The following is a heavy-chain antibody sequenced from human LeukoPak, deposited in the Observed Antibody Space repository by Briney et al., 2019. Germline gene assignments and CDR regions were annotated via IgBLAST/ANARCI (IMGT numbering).Heavy chain of an antibody. CDR2: ISLDGSDE. CDR1: GFTSSDYG. J-gene: IGHJ5*02. CDR3: VKADSGYYR. V-gene: IGHV3-30*18. D-gene: IGHD3-22*01. Sequence: GRSLRLSCAASGFTSSDYGMHWVRQAPGKGLEWVAVISLDGSDEFYADSVKGRFTIFRDNFKNTLYLQLNSLRAEDTAIYYCVKADSGYYRWGQGTLVTVSS.